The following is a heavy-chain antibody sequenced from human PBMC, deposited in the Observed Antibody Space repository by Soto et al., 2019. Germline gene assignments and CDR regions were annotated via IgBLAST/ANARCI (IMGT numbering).Heavy chain of an antibody. V-gene: IGHV4-59*01. Sequence: PSETLSLTCTVSGGSISSYFWTWIRQPPGEGLEWIAYISYSGSTNYNPSLKSRVTISVDTSKNQFSLKLSSVTAADTAVYYCAREGDSWDYFDYWGQGTLVTVSS. D-gene: IGHD5-12*01. CDR2: ISYSGST. CDR1: GGSISSYF. CDR3: AREGDSWDYFDY. J-gene: IGHJ4*02.